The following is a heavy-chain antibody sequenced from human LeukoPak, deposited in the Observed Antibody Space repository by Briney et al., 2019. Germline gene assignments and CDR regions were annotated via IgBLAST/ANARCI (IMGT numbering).Heavy chain of an antibody. CDR2: VYYSGST. CDR1: GGSISSYY. CDR3: ARGSVAAAGRFDY. Sequence: SETLSLTCTVSGGSISSYYWSWIRQPPGKGLEWIGYVYYSGSTNYNPSLKSRVTISVDTSKNQFSLKLSSVTAADTAVYYCARGSVAAAGRFDYWGQGTLVTVSS. V-gene: IGHV4-59*01. D-gene: IGHD6-13*01. J-gene: IGHJ4*02.